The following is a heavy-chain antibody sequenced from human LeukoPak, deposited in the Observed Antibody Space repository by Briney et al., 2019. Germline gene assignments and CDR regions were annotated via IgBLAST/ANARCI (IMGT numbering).Heavy chain of an antibody. CDR1: GFTFSSYS. V-gene: IGHV3-21*01. CDR3: ARAAEDIVVVPAVTGDY. CDR2: ISSSSSYI. J-gene: IGHJ4*02. D-gene: IGHD2-2*01. Sequence: GGSLRLSCAASGFTFSSYSMNWVRQAPGKGLEWVSSISSSSSYIYYADSVKGRFTISRDNAKNSLYLQMNSLRAEDTAVYYCARAAEDIVVVPAVTGDYWGQGTLVTVSS.